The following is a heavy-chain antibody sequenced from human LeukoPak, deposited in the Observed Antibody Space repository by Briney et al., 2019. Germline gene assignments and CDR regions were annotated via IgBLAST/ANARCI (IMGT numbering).Heavy chain of an antibody. D-gene: IGHD1-26*01. Sequence: GGSLRLSCAASGFTFSSYAMHWVRQAPGKGLEWVAVISYDGSNKYYADSVKGRFTISRDNSKNTLYLQMNSLRAEDTAVYYCARSVLSGSYCFDYWGQGTLVTVPS. CDR3: ARSVLSGSYCFDY. CDR1: GFTFSSYA. CDR2: ISYDGSNK. J-gene: IGHJ4*02. V-gene: IGHV3-30*04.